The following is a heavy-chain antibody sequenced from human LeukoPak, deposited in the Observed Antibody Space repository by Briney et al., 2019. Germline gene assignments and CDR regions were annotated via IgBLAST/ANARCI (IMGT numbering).Heavy chain of an antibody. CDR3: ARPITPNWFDP. CDR1: GYTFTSYY. CDR2: INPSGGST. D-gene: IGHD5-24*01. J-gene: IGHJ5*02. Sequence: ASVKVSCKASGYTFTSYYMHWVRQAPRQGLEWMGIINPSGGSTSYAQKFQGRVTMTRDTSTSTVYMELSSLRSEDTAVYYCARPITPNWFDPWGQGTLVTVSS. V-gene: IGHV1-46*01.